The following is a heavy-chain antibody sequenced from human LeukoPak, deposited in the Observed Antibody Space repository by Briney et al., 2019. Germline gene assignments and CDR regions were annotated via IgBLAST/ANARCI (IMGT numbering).Heavy chain of an antibody. CDR1: GYTFTSYG. CDR3: ARDNPRFTYYFAY. CDR2: ISAYNGNT. V-gene: IGHV1-18*04. J-gene: IGHJ4*02. Sequence: ASVNVSCKASGYTFTSYGISWVRQAPGQGREWMGWISAYNGNTNYAQKLQGRVTMTTDTSTSTAYMELRSLRSDDTGVYYCARDNPRFTYYFAYWAQETRLTVPS.